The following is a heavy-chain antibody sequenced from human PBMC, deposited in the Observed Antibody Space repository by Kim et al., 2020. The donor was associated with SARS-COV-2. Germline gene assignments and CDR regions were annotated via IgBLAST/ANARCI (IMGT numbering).Heavy chain of an antibody. CDR1: GFTFDDYT. V-gene: IGHV3-43*01. D-gene: IGHD6-19*01. Sequence: GGSLRLSCAASGFTFDDYTMHWVRQAPGKGLEWVSLINWNGRSTYYADSVKGRFTISRDNCKNTLYLQMNSLRTEDTALYYCTKDRGGTISGWYYIYYSGQRTLGTVSS. CDR2: INWNGRST. J-gene: IGHJ4*02. CDR3: TKDRGGTISGWYYIYY.